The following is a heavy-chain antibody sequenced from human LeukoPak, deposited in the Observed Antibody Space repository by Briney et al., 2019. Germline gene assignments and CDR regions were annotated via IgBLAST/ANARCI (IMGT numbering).Heavy chain of an antibody. CDR2: IIPIFGTA. J-gene: IGHJ4*02. Sequence: SVKVSCEASGGTFSSYAISWVRQAPGQGLEWMGGIIPIFGTANYAQKFQGRVTITADKSTSTAYMELRSLRSDDTAVYYCARGLLWFGVGYYFDYWGQGTLVTVSS. CDR3: ARGLLWFGVGYYFDY. V-gene: IGHV1-69*06. CDR1: GGTFSSYA. D-gene: IGHD3-10*01.